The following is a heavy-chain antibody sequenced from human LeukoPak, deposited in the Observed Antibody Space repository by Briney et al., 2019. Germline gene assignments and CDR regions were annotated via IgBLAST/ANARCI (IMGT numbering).Heavy chain of an antibody. Sequence: GGSLRLSCTASGFTFRSYWMHWVRQIPGKGLMWVSRISDDGSSASYADSVKGRFTISRDNAKNSLYLQMNSLRAEDTAVYYCARETGYCSGGSCYEDYYYGMDVWGQGTTVTVSS. CDR2: ISDDGSSA. CDR1: GFTFRSYW. J-gene: IGHJ6*02. V-gene: IGHV3-74*01. CDR3: ARETGYCSGGSCYEDYYYGMDV. D-gene: IGHD2-15*01.